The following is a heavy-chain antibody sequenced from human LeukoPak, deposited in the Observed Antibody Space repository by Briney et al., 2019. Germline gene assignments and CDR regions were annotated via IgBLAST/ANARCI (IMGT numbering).Heavy chain of an antibody. J-gene: IGHJ4*02. D-gene: IGHD3-10*01. Sequence: GGSLRLSCAASGFTFSSYAMNWVRQAPGKGLEWVSYISSSGSTIYYADSVKGRFTISRDNAKNSLYLQMNSLRAEDTAVYYCARAPGRLWFGEMIVSYFDYWGQGTLVTVSS. V-gene: IGHV3-48*03. CDR2: ISSSGSTI. CDR3: ARAPGRLWFGEMIVSYFDY. CDR1: GFTFSSYA.